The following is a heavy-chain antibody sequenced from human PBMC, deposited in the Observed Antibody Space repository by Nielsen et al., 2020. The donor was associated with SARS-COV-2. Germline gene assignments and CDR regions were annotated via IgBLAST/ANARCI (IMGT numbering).Heavy chain of an antibody. V-gene: IGHV3-30*18. D-gene: IGHD2-8*02. J-gene: IGHJ5*02. CDR1: GFTFNSFG. CDR2: ISYDASKE. Sequence: GGSLRLSCAASGFTFNSFGMHWVRQAPGKGLEWVAVISYDASKEYYSDSVKGRFTISRDNSKNTLYLQMNSLRPDDAAVYYCAKGRYISYTTGFDLWGQGTLVTVSS. CDR3: AKGRYISYTTGFDL.